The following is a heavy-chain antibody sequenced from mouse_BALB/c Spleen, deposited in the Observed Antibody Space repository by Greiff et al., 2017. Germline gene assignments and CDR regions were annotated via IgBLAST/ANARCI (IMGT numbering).Heavy chain of an antibody. Sequence: QVQLLQSGAELMKPGASVKISCKATGYTFSSYWIAWVKQRPGHGLEWIGEILPGSGSTNYNEKFKGKATFTADTSSNTAYMQLSSLTSEDAAVYYCAREGVLWYTAMDYWGQGTSVTVSA. CDR3: AREGVLWYTAMDY. V-gene: IGHV1-9*01. D-gene: IGHD2-1*01. J-gene: IGHJ4*01. CDR2: ILPGSGST. CDR1: GYTFSSYW.